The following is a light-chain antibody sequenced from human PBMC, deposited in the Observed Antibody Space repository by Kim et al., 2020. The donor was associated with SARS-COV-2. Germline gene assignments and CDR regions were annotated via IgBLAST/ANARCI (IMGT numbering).Light chain of an antibody. CDR3: QVWDSSSDHVL. Sequence: APGQTARITCGGNNIGGKTVHWYQQKPGQAPVLVIRYDGDRPSGIPERFSGSNSGKTATLTIRRVEAGDEADYYCQVWDSSSDHVLFGGGTQLTVL. CDR2: YDG. CDR1: NIGGKT. V-gene: IGLV3-21*04. J-gene: IGLJ2*01.